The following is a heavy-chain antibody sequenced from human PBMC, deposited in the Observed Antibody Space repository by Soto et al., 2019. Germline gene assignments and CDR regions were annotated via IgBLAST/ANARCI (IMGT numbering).Heavy chain of an antibody. CDR2: IYPGDSDA. Sequence: GESLKIACQGSGYSFTTYWIGWVRQMPGKGLEWMGIIYPGDSDARYSPSFQGQGTLSADKFISTVYLQWSSLKAADTAIYYCATRGYCSGTSCLTYFDYWGQGTMVAVYS. CDR3: ATRGYCSGTSCLTYFDY. D-gene: IGHD2-2*01. CDR1: GYSFTTYW. V-gene: IGHV5-51*01. J-gene: IGHJ4*02.